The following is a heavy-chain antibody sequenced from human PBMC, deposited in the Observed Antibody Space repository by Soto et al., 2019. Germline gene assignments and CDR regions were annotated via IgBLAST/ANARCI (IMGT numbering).Heavy chain of an antibody. CDR1: GFTFSSYA. J-gene: IGHJ4*02. CDR2: ISGSGGST. V-gene: IGHV3-23*01. CDR3: GRLDNLFDY. D-gene: IGHD1-1*01. Sequence: EVQLLESGGGLVQPGGSLRLSCAASGFTFSSYAMSWVRQAPGKGLEWVSGISGSGGSTDYADSVKGRFTISRDNFKTTLYLQMNSLTAEDTAVYYCGRLDNLFDYWGQGTLVTVSS.